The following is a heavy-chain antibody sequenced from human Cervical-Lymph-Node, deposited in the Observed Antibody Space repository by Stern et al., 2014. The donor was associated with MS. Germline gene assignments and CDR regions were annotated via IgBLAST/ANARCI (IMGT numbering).Heavy chain of an antibody. J-gene: IGHJ4*02. CDR1: GFTFTTYA. CDR3: ARTSSWCFDR. V-gene: IGHV1-3*01. CDR2: INAANGNT. Sequence: QVQLVQSGAEVKEPGASVKVSCKASGFTFTTYAMHWVRQAPGQRLEWMGWINAANGNTKYSQNFQGRVTITRDSSATTAYMELRSLTFEDTAMYFCARTSSWCFDRWGQGTLVTVSS. D-gene: IGHD6-13*01.